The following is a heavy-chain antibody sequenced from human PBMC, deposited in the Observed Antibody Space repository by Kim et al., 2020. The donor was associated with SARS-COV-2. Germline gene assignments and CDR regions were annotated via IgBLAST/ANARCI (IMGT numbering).Heavy chain of an antibody. J-gene: IGHJ4*02. Sequence: LKSLVTISVDTSKNQFSLKLSSVTAADTAVYYCARAIAAAGTRRSPLDYWGQGTLVTVSS. D-gene: IGHD6-13*01. CDR3: ARAIAAAGTRRSPLDY. V-gene: IGHV4-34*01.